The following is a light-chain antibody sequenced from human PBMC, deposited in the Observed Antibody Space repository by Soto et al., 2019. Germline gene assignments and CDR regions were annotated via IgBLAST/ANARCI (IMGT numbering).Light chain of an antibody. V-gene: IGLV2-14*01. Sequence: QSVLTQPASVSGSPGHSITISCTGTSNDVGGYDYVSWFQQHPDKAPKLLIYDVTNRPSGVSNRFSGSKSGSTASLTISGLQAEDEADYYCSSYTSSSTVLFGGGTKLTVL. CDR3: SSYTSSSTVL. J-gene: IGLJ2*01. CDR1: SNDVGGYDY. CDR2: DVT.